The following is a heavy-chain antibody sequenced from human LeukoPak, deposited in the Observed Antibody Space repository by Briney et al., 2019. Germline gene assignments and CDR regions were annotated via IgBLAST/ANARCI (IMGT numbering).Heavy chain of an antibody. D-gene: IGHD3-10*01. Sequence: SETLSLTCTVSGDSISGSSYYWGWIRQPPGKGLEWIGSIPYSGSTYYNPSLKSRLTISVDTSKNQFSLKLSSVTAADTAVYYCARCKDYYVSGSYYKTFDYWGQGTLVTVSS. J-gene: IGHJ4*02. CDR2: IPYSGST. CDR1: GDSISGSSYY. V-gene: IGHV4-39*07. CDR3: ARCKDYYVSGSYYKTFDY.